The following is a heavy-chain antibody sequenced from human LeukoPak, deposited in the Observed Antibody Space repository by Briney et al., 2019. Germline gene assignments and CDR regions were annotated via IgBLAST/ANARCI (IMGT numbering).Heavy chain of an antibody. D-gene: IGHD3-9*01. CDR2: ISSSSSYI. V-gene: IGHV3-21*01. Sequence: GGSLRLSCAASGFTFSSYSMNWVRQAPGKGLEWVSSISSSSSYIYYADSVKGRFTISRDNAKNSLYLQMNSLRAEDTAVYYCARETQYYDILTGYYTSPRGPNYGMDVWGQGTTVTVSS. J-gene: IGHJ6*02. CDR1: GFTFSSYS. CDR3: ARETQYYDILTGYYTSPRGPNYGMDV.